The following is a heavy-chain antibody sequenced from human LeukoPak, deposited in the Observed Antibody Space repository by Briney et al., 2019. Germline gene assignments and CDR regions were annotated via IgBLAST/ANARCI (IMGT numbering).Heavy chain of an antibody. CDR1: GFTFSSYS. J-gene: IGHJ6*02. Sequence: GGSLRLSCAASGFTFSSYSMTWVRQAPGKGLEWVSSFTSSSRSIYYADSVKGRFTISRDNAKKSLYLQMNSLRAEDTAIYYCARDVEGYYGTDVWGQGTTVTVSS. D-gene: IGHD2-21*01. CDR3: ARDVEGYYGTDV. CDR2: FTSSSRSI. V-gene: IGHV3-21*01.